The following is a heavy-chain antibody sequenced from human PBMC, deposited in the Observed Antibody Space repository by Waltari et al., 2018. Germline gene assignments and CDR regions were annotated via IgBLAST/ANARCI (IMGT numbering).Heavy chain of an antibody. D-gene: IGHD3-22*01. CDR1: GCTFSSYA. CDR3: ARHYYDSSRVDY. CDR2: IIPIFGTA. J-gene: IGHJ4*02. Sequence: QVQLVQSGAEVKKHGCSVKVACKASGCTFSSYAISWVRQAHGQGLEWMGGIIPIFGTANYAPKFQGRFTITADESTSTADMERSSLRSEDTAVYYCARHYYDSSRVDYWGQGTLVTVSS. V-gene: IGHV1-69*12.